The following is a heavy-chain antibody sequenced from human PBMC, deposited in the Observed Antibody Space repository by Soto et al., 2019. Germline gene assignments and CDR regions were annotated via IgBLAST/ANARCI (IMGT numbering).Heavy chain of an antibody. J-gene: IGHJ5*02. V-gene: IGHV4-39*07. D-gene: IGHD4-17*01. Sequence: PSETLSLTCTVSGGSISSSSYYWGWIRQPPGKGLEWIGEINHSGSTNYNPSLKSRVTISVDTPKNQFSLKLSSVTAADTAVYYCARSIYGDYVLGWFAPGGQGTRVTVSS. CDR3: ARSIYGDYVLGWFAP. CDR2: INHSGST. CDR1: GGSISSSSYY.